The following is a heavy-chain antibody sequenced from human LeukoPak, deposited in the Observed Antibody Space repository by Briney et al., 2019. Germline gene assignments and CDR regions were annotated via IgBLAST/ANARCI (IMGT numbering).Heavy chain of an antibody. J-gene: IGHJ4*02. CDR1: GFTFSSYA. CDR2: VSYDGSNK. Sequence: GGSLRLSCAASGFTFSSYAMHWVRQAPGKGLEWVAVVSYDGSNKYYADSVKGRFTISRDNSKNTLYLQMNSLRAEDTAVYYCARKVAGWGQGTLVTVSS. V-gene: IGHV3-30-3*01. CDR3: ARKVAG.